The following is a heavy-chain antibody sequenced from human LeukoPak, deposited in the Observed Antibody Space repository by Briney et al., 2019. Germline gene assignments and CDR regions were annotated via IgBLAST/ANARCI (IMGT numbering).Heavy chain of an antibody. Sequence: GRSLRLSCAASGFTFSSYAMHWVRQAPGKGLEWVAVISYDGSNKYYADSVKGRFTISRDNSKNTLYLQMNSLRAEDTAVYYCARERVKIVATTGIDYWGQGTLVTVSS. CDR2: ISYDGSNK. CDR3: ARERVKIVATTGIDY. CDR1: GFTFSSYA. J-gene: IGHJ4*02. D-gene: IGHD5-12*01. V-gene: IGHV3-30*04.